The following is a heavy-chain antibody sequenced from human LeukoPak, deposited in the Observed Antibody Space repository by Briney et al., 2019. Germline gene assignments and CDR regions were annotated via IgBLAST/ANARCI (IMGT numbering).Heavy chain of an antibody. Sequence: PGGSLRLSCAASGFTFSSYEMNWVRQAPGKGLEWVSYISSSGSTIYYADSVKGRFTISRDNAKNSLYLQMNSLRAEDTAVYYCARVRKYSSGWYDAFDIWGQGIMVAVSS. CDR1: GFTFSSYE. CDR2: ISSSGSTI. CDR3: ARVRKYSSGWYDAFDI. J-gene: IGHJ3*02. D-gene: IGHD6-19*01. V-gene: IGHV3-48*03.